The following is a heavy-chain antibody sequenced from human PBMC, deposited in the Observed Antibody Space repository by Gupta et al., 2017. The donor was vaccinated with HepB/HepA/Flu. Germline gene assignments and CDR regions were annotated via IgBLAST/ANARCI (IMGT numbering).Heavy chain of an antibody. J-gene: IGHJ4*02. CDR2: IYYSGST. D-gene: IGHD5-18*01. Sequence: QVQLQESGPGLVKPSETLSLTCTVSGGSISSYYWSWIRQPPGKGLEWIGYIYYSGSTNYNPSLKSRVTISVDTSKNQFSLKLSSVTAADTAVYYCARGTKRIRGYSYGRPTPFDYWGQGTLVTVSS. CDR1: GGSISSYY. CDR3: ARGTKRIRGYSYGRPTPFDY. V-gene: IGHV4-59*01.